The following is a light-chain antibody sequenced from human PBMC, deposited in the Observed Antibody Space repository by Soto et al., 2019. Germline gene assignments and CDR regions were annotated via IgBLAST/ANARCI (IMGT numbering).Light chain of an antibody. V-gene: IGKV3-15*01. J-gene: IGKJ4*01. CDR1: QSVNSN. CDR3: QQYNFWPPLT. Sequence: EIVMTQSPATLSVSPGERDTLSCRASQSVNSNLAWYRQKPGQAPRLLISDASTRATSVPARFSGSGSGTEFTLTISSLQSEDSGIYYCQQYNFWPPLTFGGGTKVEIK. CDR2: DAS.